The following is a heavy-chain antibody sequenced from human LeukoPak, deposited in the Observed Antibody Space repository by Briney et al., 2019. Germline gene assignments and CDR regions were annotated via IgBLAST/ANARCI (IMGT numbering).Heavy chain of an antibody. J-gene: IGHJ4*02. Sequence: GSLRLSCAASGFTFSSYAMSWIRQPPGKGLEWIGEINHSGSTNYNPSLKSRVTISVDTSKNQFSLKLSSVTAADTAVYYCARGRRPYYYDSSGYDYWGQGTLVTVSS. D-gene: IGHD3-22*01. CDR1: GFTFSSYA. V-gene: IGHV4-34*01. CDR3: ARGRRPYYYDSSGYDY. CDR2: INHSGST.